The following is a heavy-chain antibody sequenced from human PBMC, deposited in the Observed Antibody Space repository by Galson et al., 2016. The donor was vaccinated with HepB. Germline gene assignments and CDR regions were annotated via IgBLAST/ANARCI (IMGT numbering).Heavy chain of an antibody. CDR3: ARPRVDCSSTNADLTFVN. V-gene: IGHV5-51*01. CDR2: IYPGDSDT. J-gene: IGHJ3*02. Sequence: QSFAEVKKPGASLTLSGKGSGYSFSTYWIGWVRQTHGKGLEWMGIIYPGDSDTRYSASFQGQVTISADKSIGTAYLQWSSLKASDTAMYYVARPRVDCSSTNADLTFVNGGKGTMV. D-gene: IGHD2-2*01. CDR1: GYSFSTYW.